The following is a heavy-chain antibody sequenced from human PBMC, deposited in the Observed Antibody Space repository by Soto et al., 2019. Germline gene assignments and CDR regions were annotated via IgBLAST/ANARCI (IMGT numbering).Heavy chain of an antibody. CDR1: GFSFASFTPYG. Sequence: QVQLVQSGAEVKRPGASVKVSCKASGFSFASFTPYGITWVRQAPGQGLEWMGWISGYNGNTNYAQKLQGRLTMTTDTSMGTVYMELMSLRSDDTAVYYCARGGYSGNDPRYYYYYGLDVWGQGTTVTVSS. CDR2: ISGYNGNT. V-gene: IGHV1-18*04. D-gene: IGHD5-12*01. CDR3: ARGGYSGNDPRYYYYYGLDV. J-gene: IGHJ6*02.